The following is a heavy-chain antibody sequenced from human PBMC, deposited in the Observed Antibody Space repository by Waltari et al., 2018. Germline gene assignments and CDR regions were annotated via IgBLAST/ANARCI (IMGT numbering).Heavy chain of an antibody. CDR3: ARELQSFGEPHLDS. Sequence: QVHLVESGGGVVQPGRSISLSCAASGFSLRTSAMHWVRQAPGKWLVWVAGISFDGIGTYYAHSVKGRFAISRDNSNNTLDLQMNSLRTDDTAVYFCARELQSFGEPHLDSWGRGMPVTVSS. D-gene: IGHD3-10*01. CDR1: GFSLRTSA. J-gene: IGHJ4*02. V-gene: IGHV3-30*09. CDR2: ISFDGIGT.